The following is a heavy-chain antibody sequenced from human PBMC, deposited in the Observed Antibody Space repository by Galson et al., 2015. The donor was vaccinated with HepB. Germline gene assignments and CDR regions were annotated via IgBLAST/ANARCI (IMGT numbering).Heavy chain of an antibody. V-gene: IGHV3-7*03. J-gene: IGHJ6*02. CDR1: GFTFSSYW. D-gene: IGHD6-13*01. CDR3: ARDRRQYNSSSYGMDV. CDR2: IKQDGSVK. Sequence: SLRLSCAASGFTFSSYWMSWVRQAPGKGLEWVANIKQDGSVKYYVDSVKGRFTISRDNAKNSLYLQMNSLRAEDTAVYYCARDRRQYNSSSYGMDVWGQGTTVTVSS.